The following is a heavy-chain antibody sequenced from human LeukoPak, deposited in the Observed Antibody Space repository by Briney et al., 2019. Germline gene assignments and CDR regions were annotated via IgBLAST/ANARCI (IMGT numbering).Heavy chain of an antibody. J-gene: IGHJ4*02. V-gene: IGHV1-8*03. CDR2: MNPNSGNA. D-gene: IGHD2-2*01. CDR1: GYTFTSYD. Sequence: ASVKVSCKASGYTFTSYDINWVRQATGQGLEWMGWMNPNSGNAGYAQKFQGRVTITRNTSISTAYMELSSLRSEDTAVYYCARGGSSTRTGGYYFDYWGQGTLVTVSS. CDR3: ARGGSSTRTGGYYFDY.